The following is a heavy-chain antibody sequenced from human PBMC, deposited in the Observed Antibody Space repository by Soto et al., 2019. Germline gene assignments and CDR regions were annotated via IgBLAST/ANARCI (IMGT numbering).Heavy chain of an antibody. V-gene: IGHV1-3*01. J-gene: IGHJ5*02. CDR1: GYTFTSYA. CDR2: INAGNGNT. D-gene: IGHD6-19*01. Sequence: GASVKVSCKASGYTFTSYAMHWVRQAPGQRLEWMGWINAGNGNTKYSQKFQGRVTITRDTSASTAYMELSSLRSEDTAVYYCATEIIRRSGSPGWLDAWGQGTPVTV. CDR3: ATEIIRRSGSPGWLDA.